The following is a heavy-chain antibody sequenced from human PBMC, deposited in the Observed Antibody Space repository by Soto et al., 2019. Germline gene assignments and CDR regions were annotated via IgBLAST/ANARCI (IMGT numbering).Heavy chain of an antibody. Sequence: QLQLQESGPGLVKPSETLSLTCTVSGGSISSSSYYWGWIRQPPGKGLEWIGSIYYSGSTYYNPSLKSRVTISVDTSKNQFSLKLSSVTAADTAVYYCASGVCSGGSCYPSVDYYFDYWGQGTLVTVSS. V-gene: IGHV4-39*01. CDR2: IYYSGST. J-gene: IGHJ4*02. CDR3: ASGVCSGGSCYPSVDYYFDY. CDR1: GGSISSSSYY. D-gene: IGHD2-15*01.